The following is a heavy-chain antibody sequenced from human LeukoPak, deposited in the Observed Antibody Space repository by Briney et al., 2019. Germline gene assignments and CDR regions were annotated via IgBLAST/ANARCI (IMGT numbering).Heavy chain of an antibody. J-gene: IGHJ4*02. CDR2: ISAYNGNT. CDR3: ARDHPPRGYGSDY. CDR1: GKTLIELS. D-gene: IGHD5-18*01. Sequence: ASVKVSCKVSGKTLIELSMHWVRQAPGKGLEWKGWISAYNGNTNYAQKLQGRVTMTTDTSTSTAYMELRSLRSDDTAVYYCARDHPPRGYGSDYWGQGTLVTVSS. V-gene: IGHV1-18*01.